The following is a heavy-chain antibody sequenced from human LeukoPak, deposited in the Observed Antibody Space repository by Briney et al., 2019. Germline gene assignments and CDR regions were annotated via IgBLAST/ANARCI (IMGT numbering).Heavy chain of an antibody. D-gene: IGHD1-1*01. Sequence: GRSLRLSCAESGFSFSSYGMHWVRQAPGQGLEWVAVIWYDGSNKYYADSVKGRFTISRDNSKNTLYLQMNSLRAEDTAVYFCARDHGYNWSDGGGLDCWGQGTLVTVSS. CDR2: IWYDGSNK. V-gene: IGHV3-33*01. CDR3: ARDHGYNWSDGGGLDC. J-gene: IGHJ4*02. CDR1: GFSFSSYG.